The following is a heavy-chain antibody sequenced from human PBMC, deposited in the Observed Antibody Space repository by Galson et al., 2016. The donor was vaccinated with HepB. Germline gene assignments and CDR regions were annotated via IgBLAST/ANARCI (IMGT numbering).Heavy chain of an antibody. J-gene: IGHJ6*02. CDR1: GFIFTNFV. CDR3: AKDGYFASGSALYGMDV. V-gene: IGHV3-23*01. CDR2: ISGDGGSR. D-gene: IGHD3-10*01. Sequence: SLRLSCAASGFIFTNFVMSWVRKAPGKGLEWVSNISGDGGSRYYADSVKGRFTIPRDNSKNTVYLQMNSLRVEDTALYYCAKDGYFASGSALYGMDVWGQGTTVTVSS.